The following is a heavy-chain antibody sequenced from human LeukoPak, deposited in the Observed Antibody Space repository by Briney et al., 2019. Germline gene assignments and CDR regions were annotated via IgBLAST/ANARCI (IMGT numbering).Heavy chain of an antibody. D-gene: IGHD1-26*01. CDR2: VYYSGST. V-gene: IGHV4-59*12. CDR1: GGSISRYY. Sequence: SETLSLTCTVSGGSISRYYWSWIRQPPGKGLEWIGYVYYSGSTNYNPSLKSRVTISVDTSKNQFSLKLSSVTAADTAVYYCARDSPHGSSLGVNDYWGQGTLVTVSS. CDR3: ARDSPHGSSLGVNDY. J-gene: IGHJ4*02.